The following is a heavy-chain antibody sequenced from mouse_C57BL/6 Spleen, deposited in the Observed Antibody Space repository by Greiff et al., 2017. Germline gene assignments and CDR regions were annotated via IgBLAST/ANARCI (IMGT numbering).Heavy chain of an antibody. CDR3: ARDLGDGFYAMDY. Sequence: EVKLVESGGGLVKPGGSLKLSCAASGFTFSSYAMSWVRQTPERRLEWVATISDGGSYTYYPDNVKGRFTISRDNAKNNLYLQMSHLKSEDTAMYYCARDLGDGFYAMDYWGQGTSVTVSS. J-gene: IGHJ4*01. CDR2: ISDGGSYT. V-gene: IGHV5-4*01. D-gene: IGHD2-3*01. CDR1: GFTFSSYA.